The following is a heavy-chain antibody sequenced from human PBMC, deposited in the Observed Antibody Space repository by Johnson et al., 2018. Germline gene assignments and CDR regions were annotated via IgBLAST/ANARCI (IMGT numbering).Heavy chain of an antibody. CDR2: IYPGDSDT. J-gene: IGHJ3*02. D-gene: IGHD4-17*01. CDR3: ARQCNYGDSDPDDAFDI. V-gene: IGHV5-51*01. Sequence: VQLVQSGAEVKKPGESLKISCKGSGYSFTSYWIGWVRQMPGKGLEWMGIIYPGDSDTRYSPSFQGQVTISADKSISTAYLRWSSLKASDTAMYYCARQCNYGDSDPDDAFDIWGQGTMVTVSS. CDR1: GYSFTSYW.